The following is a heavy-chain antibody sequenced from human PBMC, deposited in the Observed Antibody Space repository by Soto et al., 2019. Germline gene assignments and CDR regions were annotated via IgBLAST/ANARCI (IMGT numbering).Heavy chain of an antibody. Sequence: QITLKESGPSLVKPTQTLTLTCTFSGFSLSTGGVGVGWIRQPPGKSLEWLALIYWDDDKRYSPSLRSRLTVTTDTSKNQVVLTMTSMDPVDTATYYCAHSRCGGDCLQSYSSHYYYGMDVWGQGTTVTVSS. CDR1: GFSLSTGGVG. J-gene: IGHJ6*02. CDR3: AHSRCGGDCLQSYSSHYYYGMDV. V-gene: IGHV2-5*02. CDR2: IYWDDDK. D-gene: IGHD2-21*02.